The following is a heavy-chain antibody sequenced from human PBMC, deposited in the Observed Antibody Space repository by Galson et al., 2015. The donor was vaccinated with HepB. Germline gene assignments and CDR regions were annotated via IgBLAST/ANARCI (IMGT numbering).Heavy chain of an antibody. CDR1: GFTFSDYY. CDR3: SRARYCTDGSCYSASAEYFQY. J-gene: IGHJ1*01. CDR2: ISSSNRYT. D-gene: IGHD2-15*01. Sequence: SLRLSCAASGFTFSDYYMSWIRQAPGKGLEWVSYISSSNRYTNYADSVKGRFTISRDNANNSLYLQMNSLRAEDTAVYYCSRARYCTDGSCYSASAEYFQYWGQGTLVNVSS. V-gene: IGHV3-11*06.